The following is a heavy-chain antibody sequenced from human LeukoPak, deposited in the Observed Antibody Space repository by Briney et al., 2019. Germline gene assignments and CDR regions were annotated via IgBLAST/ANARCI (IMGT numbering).Heavy chain of an antibody. Sequence: GSLRLSCAASGFTFSSYWMSWVRQAPGKGLEWVANIKQDGSEKYYVDSVKGRFTISRDNAKNSLYLQMNSLRAEDTAVYYCAREGDVLTGYYHYYYYGMDVWGQGTTVTVSS. CDR2: IKQDGSEK. J-gene: IGHJ6*02. CDR1: GFTFSSYW. CDR3: AREGDVLTGYYHYYYYGMDV. D-gene: IGHD3-9*01. V-gene: IGHV3-7*01.